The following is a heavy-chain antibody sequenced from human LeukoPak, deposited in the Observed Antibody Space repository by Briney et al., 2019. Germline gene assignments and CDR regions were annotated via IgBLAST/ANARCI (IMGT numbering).Heavy chain of an antibody. D-gene: IGHD2-2*01. CDR3: ASSIVVVPANYYYYGMDV. J-gene: IGHJ6*02. CDR2: IYSGGST. Sequence: GGSLRLSCAASGFTVSSNYMSWVRQAPGKGLEWFPVIYSGGSTYYADSVKGRFTISRDNSKNTLYLQMNSLRAEDTAVYYCASSIVVVPANYYYYGMDVWGQGTTVTVSS. CDR1: GFTVSSNY. V-gene: IGHV3-66*01.